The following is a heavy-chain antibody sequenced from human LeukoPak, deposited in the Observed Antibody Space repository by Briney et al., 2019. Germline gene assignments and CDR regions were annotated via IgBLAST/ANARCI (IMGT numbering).Heavy chain of an antibody. CDR3: AGVEGHYGDYHWFDP. CDR1: GYTFTSYA. D-gene: IGHD4-17*01. CDR2: INTNTGNP. Sequence: ASVKVSCKASGYTFTSYAMNWVRQAPGQGLEWMGWINTNTGNPTYAQGFTGRFVFSLDTSVSTAYLQISSLKAEDTAVYYCAGVEGHYGDYHWFDPWGQGTLVTVSS. J-gene: IGHJ5*02. V-gene: IGHV7-4-1*02.